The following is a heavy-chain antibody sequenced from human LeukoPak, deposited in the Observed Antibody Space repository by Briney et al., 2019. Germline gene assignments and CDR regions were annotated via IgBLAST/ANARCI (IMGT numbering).Heavy chain of an antibody. CDR3: ARDLNGSGRGGKSV. J-gene: IGHJ6*02. Sequence: GASVKVSCKASGYTFSDYYMHWVRQAPGQGLEWMGVINPSGGSTRYAQKFQGRVTMTRDMSTSTVDMELSSLRSEDTAVYYCARDLNGSGRGGKSVWGQGTTVTVSS. CDR1: GYTFSDYY. CDR2: INPSGGST. V-gene: IGHV1-46*01. D-gene: IGHD3-10*01.